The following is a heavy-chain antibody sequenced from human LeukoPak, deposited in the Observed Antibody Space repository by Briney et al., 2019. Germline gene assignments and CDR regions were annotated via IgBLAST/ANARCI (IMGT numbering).Heavy chain of an antibody. CDR1: GFIFSSHG. V-gene: IGHV3-23*01. CDR3: AKRYSTSLTFDI. D-gene: IGHD6-13*01. Sequence: GGSLRLSCAASGFIFSSHGMNWVRQAPGKGLEWVSAISGSGGSTHYADSVKGRFTISRDNSKNTLYLQMNSLRAEDTAVYYCAKRYSTSLTFDIWGQGTMVSVSS. J-gene: IGHJ3*02. CDR2: ISGSGGST.